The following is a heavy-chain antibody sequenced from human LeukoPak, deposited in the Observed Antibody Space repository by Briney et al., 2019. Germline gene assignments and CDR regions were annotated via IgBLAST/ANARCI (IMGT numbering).Heavy chain of an antibody. D-gene: IGHD3-10*01. CDR2: ISSSGSTI. J-gene: IGHJ4*02. CDR1: GFTFSSYE. V-gene: IGHV3-48*03. Sequence: GGSLRLSCAASGFTFSSYEMNWVRQAPGKGLEWVSYISSSGSTIYYADSVKGRFTISRDNAKNSLYLQINSLRAEDTAVYYCARGHYQIELWGQGTLVTVSS. CDR3: ARGHYQIEL.